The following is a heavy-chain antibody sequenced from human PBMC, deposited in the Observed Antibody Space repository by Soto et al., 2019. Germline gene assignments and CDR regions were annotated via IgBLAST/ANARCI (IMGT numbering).Heavy chain of an antibody. D-gene: IGHD6-19*01. CDR2: ISSSGDTG. J-gene: IGHJ4*02. V-gene: IGHV3-11*01. Sequence: QVQLVESGGGLVKPGGSLRLSCAASGFTFSAYYMSWIRQAPGKGLEWISYISSSGDTGNYADSVKGRFTVSRDNAKNSLYLQMNSLSGEDTAVYYCARDRGAVVGQFFDYWGQGTLVTVSS. CDR1: GFTFSAYY. CDR3: ARDRGAVVGQFFDY.